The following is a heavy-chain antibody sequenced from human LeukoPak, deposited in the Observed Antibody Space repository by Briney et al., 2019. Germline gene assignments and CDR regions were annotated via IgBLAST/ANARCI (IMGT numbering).Heavy chain of an antibody. D-gene: IGHD2-15*01. V-gene: IGHV3-23*01. CDR2: ISGSGGST. CDR3: AQVWEREVVVAVYFDY. CDR1: GFTFSSYA. Sequence: GGSLRLSCAASGFTFSSYAMSWVRQAPGKGLEWVSAISGSGGSTYYADSVKGRFTISRDNSKNTLYLQMNSLRAEGTAVYYCAQVWEREVVVAVYFDYWGQGTLVTVSS. J-gene: IGHJ4*02.